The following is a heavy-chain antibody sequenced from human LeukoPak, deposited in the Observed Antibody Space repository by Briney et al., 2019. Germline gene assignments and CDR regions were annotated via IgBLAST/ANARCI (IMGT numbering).Heavy chain of an antibody. Sequence: SETLSLTCAVYGGSFSGYYWSWIRQPPGKGLEWIGEINHSGSTYYNPSLKSRVTISVDTSKNQFSLKLSSVTAADTAVYYCARGYCSGGSCYSYYYYNYMDVWGKGTTVTVSS. CDR3: ARGYCSGGSCYSYYYYNYMDV. D-gene: IGHD2-15*01. CDR2: INHSGST. CDR1: GGSFSGYY. J-gene: IGHJ6*03. V-gene: IGHV4-34*01.